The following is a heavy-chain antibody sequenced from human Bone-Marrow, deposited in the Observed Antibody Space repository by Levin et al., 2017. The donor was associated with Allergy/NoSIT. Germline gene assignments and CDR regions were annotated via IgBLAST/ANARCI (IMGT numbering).Heavy chain of an antibody. Sequence: SGGSLRLSCTVSGGSISSSSYYWGWIRQPPGKGLDWIGSIYYSGSTYYNPSLKSRVTISVDTSKNQFSLKLSSVTAADTAVYYCARSFRGWSTYYWGQGTLVTVSS. CDR3: ARSFRGWSTYY. J-gene: IGHJ4*02. CDR1: GGSISSSSYY. CDR2: IYYSGST. V-gene: IGHV4-39*01. D-gene: IGHD6-19*01.